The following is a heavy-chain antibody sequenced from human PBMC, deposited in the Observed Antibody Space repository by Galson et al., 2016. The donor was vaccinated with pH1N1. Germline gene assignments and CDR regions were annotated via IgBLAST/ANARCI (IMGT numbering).Heavy chain of an antibody. CDR2: ISGSGNTI. D-gene: IGHD3-22*01. V-gene: IGHV3-23*01. CDR1: GFTFTSYA. J-gene: IGHJ4*01. Sequence: SLRLSCAASGFTFTSYAMDWVRLAPGRGLEWVSDISGSGNTIYDADFAKGRFTTSRDNSKNTLYLQLNFLRAEDTAVYFCAREQNYRDSSVLSLWGQGALVDVPS. CDR3: AREQNYRDSSVLSL.